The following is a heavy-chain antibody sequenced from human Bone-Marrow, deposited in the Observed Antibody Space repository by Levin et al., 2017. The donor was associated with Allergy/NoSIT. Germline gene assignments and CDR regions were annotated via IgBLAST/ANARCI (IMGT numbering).Heavy chain of an antibody. V-gene: IGHV3-30-3*01. CDR1: GFTFSSYA. D-gene: IGHD3-3*01. J-gene: IGHJ6*02. Sequence: GGSLRLSCAASGFTFSSYAMHWVRQAPGKGLEWVAVISYDGSNKYYADSVKGRFTISRDNSQNTLYLQMNSLRAEDTAVYYCARDGTPRFGGLVDGMDVWGQGTTVTVSS. CDR3: ARDGTPRFGGLVDGMDV. CDR2: ISYDGSNK.